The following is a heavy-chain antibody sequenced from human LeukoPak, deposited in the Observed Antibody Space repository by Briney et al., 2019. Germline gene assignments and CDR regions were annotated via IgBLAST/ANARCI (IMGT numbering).Heavy chain of an antibody. CDR3: ARDWGRYYDSSSNWFDP. Sequence: GGSLRLSCAASGFTFSSYAMNWVRQAPGKGLEWVSAITGSGGRTYYADSVKGRFTISRDNSKNTLYLQMNSLRAEDTAVYYCARDWGRYYDSSSNWFDPWGQGTLVTVSS. D-gene: IGHD3-22*01. CDR1: GFTFSSYA. J-gene: IGHJ5*02. V-gene: IGHV3-23*01. CDR2: ITGSGGRT.